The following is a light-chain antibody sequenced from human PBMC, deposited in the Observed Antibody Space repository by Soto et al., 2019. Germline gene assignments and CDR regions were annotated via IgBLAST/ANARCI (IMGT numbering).Light chain of an antibody. Sequence: IQMTHYPSSLSASVGYRVTITCRASQGISSYLSWYQQKPGKFTKVVIYAASTLQSGVPSRFSGSGSVKDFTITISSLQPEDAATYYCQKYNSAPLTFGGGTKVDIK. V-gene: IGKV1-27*01. CDR3: QKYNSAPLT. J-gene: IGKJ4*01. CDR1: QGISSY. CDR2: AAS.